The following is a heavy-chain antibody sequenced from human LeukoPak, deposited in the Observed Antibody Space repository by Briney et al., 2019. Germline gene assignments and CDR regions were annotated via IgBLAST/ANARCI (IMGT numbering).Heavy chain of an antibody. J-gene: IGHJ4*02. V-gene: IGHV3-20*04. Sequence: PGGSLRLSCAASGFTFDDYGMSWVRQAPGKGLEWVSGINWNGGTTVYADSVKGRFTISRDNAKNSLYVQMNSLRAEDTALYYCARDTYYYGSGSSGGFDFWGQGTLVTVSS. CDR3: ARDTYYYGSGSSGGFDF. D-gene: IGHD3-10*01. CDR1: GFTFDDYG. CDR2: INWNGGTT.